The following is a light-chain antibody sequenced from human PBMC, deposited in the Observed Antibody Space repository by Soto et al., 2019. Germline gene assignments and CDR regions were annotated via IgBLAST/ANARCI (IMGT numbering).Light chain of an antibody. V-gene: IGLV2-14*03. Sequence: QSALTQPASVSGSPGQSITISCTGTSSDVGGYNYVSWYQHHPGKAPKLMIFDVSNRPSGVSNRFSGSKSGNTASLTISGIQPDDEADYYCSSYTTSNTRQIVFGTGTKAXVL. CDR1: SSDVGGYNY. CDR2: DVS. CDR3: SSYTTSNTRQIV. J-gene: IGLJ1*01.